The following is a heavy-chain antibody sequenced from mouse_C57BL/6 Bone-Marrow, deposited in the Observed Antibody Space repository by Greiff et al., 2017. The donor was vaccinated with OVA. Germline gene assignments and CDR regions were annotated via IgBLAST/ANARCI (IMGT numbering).Heavy chain of an antibody. CDR2: IYPGDGDT. Sequence: VQLQQSGPELVKPGASVKISCKASGYAFSSSWLNWVKQRPGKGLEWIGRIYPGDGDTNYNGKFKGKATLTADKSSSTAYMQLSSLTSADSAVYFCARHGDSDDASYFDYWGQGTTLTVSS. J-gene: IGHJ2*01. CDR3: ARHGDSDDASYFDY. V-gene: IGHV1-82*01. CDR1: GYAFSSSW. D-gene: IGHD2-12*01.